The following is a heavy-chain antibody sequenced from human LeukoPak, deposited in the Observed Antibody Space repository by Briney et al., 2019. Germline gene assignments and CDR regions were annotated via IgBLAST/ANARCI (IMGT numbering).Heavy chain of an antibody. CDR1: GFTFSSYA. J-gene: IGHJ4*02. D-gene: IGHD2-2*01. Sequence: PGGSLRLSCAASGFTFSSYAMSWVRQAPGKGLEWVSAISGSGGSTYYADSVKGRFTISRDNSKNTLYLQMNSLRAEDTAVYYCAKNLGYCSSTSCSLSHPAMDYWGQGTLVTVSS. V-gene: IGHV3-23*01. CDR2: ISGSGGST. CDR3: AKNLGYCSSTSCSLSHPAMDY.